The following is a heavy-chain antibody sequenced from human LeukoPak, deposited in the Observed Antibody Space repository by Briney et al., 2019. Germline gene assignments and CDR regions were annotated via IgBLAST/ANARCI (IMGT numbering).Heavy chain of an antibody. Sequence: GASVKVSCTASGYTFTGYYIHWVRQAPGQGLEWMGWINPYSGATNYEPKFQGRVTMTRDPSISRGYMELSRVRSDDTAVYYCARSEFSNTWPDYWGQGTLVTVSS. V-gene: IGHV1-2*02. CDR1: GYTFTGYY. D-gene: IGHD6-13*01. J-gene: IGHJ4*02. CDR2: INPYSGAT. CDR3: ARSEFSNTWPDY.